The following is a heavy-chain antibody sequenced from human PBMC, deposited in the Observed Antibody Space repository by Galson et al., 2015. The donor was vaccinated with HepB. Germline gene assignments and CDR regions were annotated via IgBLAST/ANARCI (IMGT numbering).Heavy chain of an antibody. CDR3: AKEFYGSGSYWDPEVGY. J-gene: IGHJ4*02. CDR2: ISGSGGST. CDR1: GFTFSSYA. Sequence: SLRLSCAASGFTFSSYAMSWVRQAPGKGLEWVSAISGSGGSTYYADSVKGRFTISRDNSKNTLYLQMNSLRAEDTAVYYCAKEFYGSGSYWDPEVGYWGQGTLVTVSS. V-gene: IGHV3-23*01. D-gene: IGHD3-10*01.